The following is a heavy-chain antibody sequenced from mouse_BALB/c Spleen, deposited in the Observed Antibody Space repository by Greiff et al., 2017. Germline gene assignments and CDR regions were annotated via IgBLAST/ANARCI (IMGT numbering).Heavy chain of an antibody. Sequence: EVKLMESGGDLVKPGGSLKLSCAASGFTFSSYGMSWVRQTPDKRLEWVATISSGGSYTYYPDSVKGRFTISRDNAKNTLYLQMSSLKSEDTAMYYCARQDRYSYAMDYWGQGTSVTVSS. CDR3: ARQDRYSYAMDY. V-gene: IGHV5-6*01. CDR2: ISSGGSYT. D-gene: IGHD2-14*01. J-gene: IGHJ4*01. CDR1: GFTFSSYG.